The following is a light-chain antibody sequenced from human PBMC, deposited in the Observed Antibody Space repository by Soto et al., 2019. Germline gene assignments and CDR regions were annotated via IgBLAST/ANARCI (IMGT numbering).Light chain of an antibody. CDR3: SSYTSSSTLEVV. V-gene: IGLV2-14*03. Sequence: QSALTQPASVSGSPGQSITISCTGTSSDVGGYNYVSWYQHHPGKAPKLMIYDVSDRPSGVSNRFSGSKSGNTASLTISGLQAEDEADYYCSSYTSSSTLEVVFGGGTLLTVL. J-gene: IGLJ2*01. CDR2: DVS. CDR1: SSDVGGYNY.